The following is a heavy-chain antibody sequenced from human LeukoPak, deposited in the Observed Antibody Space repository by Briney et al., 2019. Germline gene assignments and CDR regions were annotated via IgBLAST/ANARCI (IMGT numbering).Heavy chain of an antibody. Sequence: GGALRPSFAAPGFTLDDFSMHWGRQAPRKGPGWGSGISWNSGSIGYADSVKGRFTISRDNAKNSLYLQMNSLRAEDTALYYCAKSYIVATTPLDYWGQGTLVTVSS. CDR2: ISWNSGSI. V-gene: IGHV3-9*01. CDR1: GFTLDDFS. D-gene: IGHD5-12*01. J-gene: IGHJ4*02. CDR3: AKSYIVATTPLDY.